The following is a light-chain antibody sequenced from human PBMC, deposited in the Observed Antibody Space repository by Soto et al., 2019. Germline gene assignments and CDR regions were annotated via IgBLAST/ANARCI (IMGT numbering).Light chain of an antibody. CDR2: ENT. V-gene: IGLV1-40*01. CDR3: QSYDHSLSAYV. J-gene: IGLJ1*01. Sequence: QSVLTQPPSVSGAPGQRVVISCTGGSSNIGAGYAVHWYQQVPGTAPKLVIYENTNRPSGVPDRFSGFRSVTSASLAITGLQAEDESEYYCQSYDHSLSAYVFGSATKLTVL. CDR1: SSNIGAGYA.